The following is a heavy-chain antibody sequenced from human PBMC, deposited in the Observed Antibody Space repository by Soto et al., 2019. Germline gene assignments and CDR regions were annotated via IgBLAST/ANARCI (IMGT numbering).Heavy chain of an antibody. D-gene: IGHD7-27*01. V-gene: IGHV3-53*01. CDR1: GLTVSSNY. Sequence: GGSLRLSCAASGLTVSSNYMSWVRQAPGKGLEWVSVIYSGGSTDYADSVKGRFPISRDNSKNTLYLQMNSLSAEDTAVYYCARYGDDAFDIWGQGTMVTVSS. CDR2: IYSGGST. J-gene: IGHJ3*02. CDR3: ARYGDDAFDI.